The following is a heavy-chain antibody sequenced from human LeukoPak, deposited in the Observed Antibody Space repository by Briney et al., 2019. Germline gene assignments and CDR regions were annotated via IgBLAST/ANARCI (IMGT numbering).Heavy chain of an antibody. V-gene: IGHV4-59*01. J-gene: IGHJ3*02. CDR3: AAVSGEYSGSYRLAFDI. CDR2: IYYSGST. CDR1: RGSISNYY. Sequence: SETLSLTCTVSRGSISNYYWGWIRQPPGKGLEGIGYIYYSGSTNYNPSLKSGVTISVDTSKNQFSLKLSSVTAADTALYYCAAVSGEYSGSYRLAFDIWGQGTMVTVSS. D-gene: IGHD1-26*01.